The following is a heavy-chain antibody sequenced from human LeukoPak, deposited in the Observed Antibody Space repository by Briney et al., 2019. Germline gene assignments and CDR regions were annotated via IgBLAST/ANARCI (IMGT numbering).Heavy chain of an antibody. V-gene: IGHV3-9*01. CDR1: GLTFDDYA. Sequence: GGSLRLSCAASGLTFDDYAMHWVRQAPGKGLEWVSGISWNSGSIGYADSVKGRFTISRDNAKSSLYLQMNSLRAEDTALYYCAKVKDNSGWYDLDYWGQGTLVTVSS. CDR2: ISWNSGSI. D-gene: IGHD6-19*01. CDR3: AKVKDNSGWYDLDY. J-gene: IGHJ4*02.